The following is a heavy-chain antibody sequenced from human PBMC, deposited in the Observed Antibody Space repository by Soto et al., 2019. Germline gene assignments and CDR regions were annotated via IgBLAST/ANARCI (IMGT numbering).Heavy chain of an antibody. CDR2: INPRSGDT. CDR3: GRDGVGATPLGWFDP. D-gene: IGHD1-26*01. Sequence: QVQLMQSGAEVKKPGASVKVSCKASGYTFIGYYIHWVRQAPGQGLEWMGRINPRSGDTTYAQKFQGRLTMTRDTSISTAYMELSSLRSDDTAVYYCGRDGVGATPLGWFDPWGQGSLVIVSS. V-gene: IGHV1-2*06. CDR1: GYTFIGYY. J-gene: IGHJ5*02.